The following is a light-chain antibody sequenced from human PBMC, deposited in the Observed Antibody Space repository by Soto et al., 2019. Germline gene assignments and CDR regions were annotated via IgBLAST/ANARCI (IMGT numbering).Light chain of an antibody. CDR2: DND. J-gene: IGLJ1*01. Sequence: QPVLTQPTSASGAPGQRVTISASGSSSNIGSNNVSWYQQVPGTAPKLLIYDNDERPSGVPGRFSGSKSGTSASLAISGLQSEDEADYYCATWDDSRNGYVFGPGTKLTVL. CDR1: SSNIGSNN. V-gene: IGLV1-44*01. CDR3: ATWDDSRNGYV.